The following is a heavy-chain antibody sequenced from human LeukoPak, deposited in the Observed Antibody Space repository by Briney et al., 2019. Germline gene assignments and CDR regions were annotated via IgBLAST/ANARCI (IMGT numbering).Heavy chain of an antibody. CDR3: AKDSNIWFGESSDY. D-gene: IGHD3-10*01. V-gene: IGHV3-23*01. Sequence: GGSLRLSCAASGFTFSIYAMSWVRQAPGKGLEWVAAISGSGNGGNTYYADSVKGRFTISRDNSKNTLYLQLNSLRAEDTAVYYCAKDSNIWFGESSDYWGQGTLVTVS. J-gene: IGHJ4*02. CDR1: GFTFSIYA. CDR2: ISGSGNGGNT.